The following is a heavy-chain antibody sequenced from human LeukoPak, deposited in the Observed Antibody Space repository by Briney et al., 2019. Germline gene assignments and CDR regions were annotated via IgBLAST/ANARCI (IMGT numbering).Heavy chain of an antibody. CDR2: ISGSGGST. J-gene: IGHJ4*02. CDR1: AFTFSSYD. V-gene: IGHV3-23*01. CDR3: AKAIPGIAVAGMNFDY. D-gene: IGHD6-19*01. Sequence: AGGSLRLTCAASAFTFSSYDMSRDRQAPGKGLEWVSAISGSGGSTYYADSVKGRFTISRDNSKNTAYLQMNSLRAEDTAAYYCAKAIPGIAVAGMNFDYWGQGTLVTVSS.